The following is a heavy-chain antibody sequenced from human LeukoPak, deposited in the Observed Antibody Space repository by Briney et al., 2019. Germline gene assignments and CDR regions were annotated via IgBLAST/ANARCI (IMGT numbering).Heavy chain of an antibody. CDR1: GFTMRDND. CDR3: AKRPLSSCN. V-gene: IGHV3-66*01. D-gene: IGHD5/OR15-5a*01. CDR2: IYSSGGT. J-gene: IGHJ4*01. Sequence: GGSLRLSCAVSGFTMRDNDMTWVRQAPGKGLEWVSLIYSSGGTSYADSVKGRSTISKDNSKNTLYLQMNSLRAEDTAVYYCAKRPLSSCNWGLGTLVTVSS.